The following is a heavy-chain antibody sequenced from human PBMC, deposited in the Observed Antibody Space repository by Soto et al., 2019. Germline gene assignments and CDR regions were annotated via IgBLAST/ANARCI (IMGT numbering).Heavy chain of an antibody. CDR3: ARAEALRWINWFDP. Sequence: GASVKVSCKASGYTFTSYGISWVRQAPGQGLEWMGWISAYNGNTNYAQKLQGRVTMTTDTSTSTAYMELRSLRSDDTAVYYCARAEALRWINWFDPWGQGTLVTVSS. CDR1: GYTFTSYG. J-gene: IGHJ5*02. V-gene: IGHV1-18*01. CDR2: ISAYNGNT. D-gene: IGHD4-17*01.